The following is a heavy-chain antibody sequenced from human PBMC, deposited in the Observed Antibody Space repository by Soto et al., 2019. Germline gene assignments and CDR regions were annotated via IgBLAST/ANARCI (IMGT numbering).Heavy chain of an antibody. CDR1: GFTFSDYA. CDR3: TKGGRQWLVTADFNF. D-gene: IGHD6-19*01. CDR2: FPHDGRNT. J-gene: IGHJ4*02. Sequence: VQLVESGGGVVQPGRSLRLSCAASGFTFSDYAMHWVRQAPGKGLGWVAVFPHDGRNTHYADSVRGRFTISRDSSKNTVSLEMTSLRAADTAVSYFTKGGRQWLVTADFNFWGQGDLVTVSS. V-gene: IGHV3-30*18.